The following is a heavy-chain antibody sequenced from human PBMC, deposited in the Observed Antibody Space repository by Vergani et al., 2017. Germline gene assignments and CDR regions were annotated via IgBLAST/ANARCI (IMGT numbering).Heavy chain of an antibody. V-gene: IGHV4-4*07. Sequence: QVQLQESGPGLVKPSETLSLTCTVSGGSISSYYWSWIRQPAGKGLEWIGRIYTSGSTNYNPSLKSRVTMSVDTSKNQFSLKLSSVTAADTAVYYCASSITMVRAYYGYFDLWGRGTLVTVSS. CDR2: IYTSGST. CDR1: GGSISSYY. J-gene: IGHJ2*01. D-gene: IGHD3-10*01. CDR3: ASSITMVRAYYGYFDL.